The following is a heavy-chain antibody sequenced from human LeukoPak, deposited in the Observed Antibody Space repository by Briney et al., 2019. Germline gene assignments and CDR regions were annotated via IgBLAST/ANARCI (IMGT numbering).Heavy chain of an antibody. Sequence: GASVKVSCKASGDTFSSYAISWVRQAPGQGLEWMGGIIPIFGTANYAQKFQGRVTITADESTSTAYMELSSLRSEDTAVYYCAGGGKVVRGVYFDYWGQGTLVTVSS. J-gene: IGHJ4*02. CDR2: IIPIFGTA. D-gene: IGHD3-10*01. CDR1: GDTFSSYA. CDR3: AGGGKVVRGVYFDY. V-gene: IGHV1-69*13.